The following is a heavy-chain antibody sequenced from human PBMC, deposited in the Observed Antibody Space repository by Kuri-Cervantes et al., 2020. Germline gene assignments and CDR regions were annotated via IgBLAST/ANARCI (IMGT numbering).Heavy chain of an antibody. Sequence: SVKVSCKASGYTFTSCDINWVRQATGQGLEWMGGIIPIFGTANYAQKFQGRVTIAADKSTSTAYMELSSLRSEDTAVYYCAREVAGTGRYYYMDVWGKGTTVTGSS. CDR2: IIPIFGTA. CDR1: GYTFTSCD. V-gene: IGHV1-69*06. D-gene: IGHD6-13*01. CDR3: AREVAGTGRYYYMDV. J-gene: IGHJ6*03.